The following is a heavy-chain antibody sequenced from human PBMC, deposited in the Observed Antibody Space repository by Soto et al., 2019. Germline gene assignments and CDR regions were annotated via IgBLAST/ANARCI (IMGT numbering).Heavy chain of an antibody. CDR1: GGSISSGDYY. Sequence: PSETLSLTCTVSGGSISSGDYYWSWIRQPPGKGLEWIGYIYYSGSTYYNPSLKSRVTISVDTSKNQFSLKLSSVTAADTAVYYCARIRYCSGGSCYTPYFDYWGQGTLVTVSS. CDR3: ARIRYCSGGSCYTPYFDY. V-gene: IGHV4-30-4*01. D-gene: IGHD2-15*01. J-gene: IGHJ4*02. CDR2: IYYSGST.